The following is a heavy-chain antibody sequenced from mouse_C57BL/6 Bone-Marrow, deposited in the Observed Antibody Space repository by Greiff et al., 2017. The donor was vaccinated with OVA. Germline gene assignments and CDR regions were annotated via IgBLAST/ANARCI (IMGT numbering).Heavy chain of an antibody. CDR3: ARESNCDYFDY. J-gene: IGHJ2*01. Sequence: VQLQQPGAELVKPGASVKLSCKASGYTFTSYWMQWVKQRPGQGLEWIGEIDPSDSYTNYDQKFKGKATLTVDTSSSTAYMQLSSLTSEDSAVYYCARESNCDYFDYWGQGTTLTVSS. CDR2: IDPSDSYT. CDR1: GYTFTSYW. D-gene: IGHD2-5*01. V-gene: IGHV1-50*01.